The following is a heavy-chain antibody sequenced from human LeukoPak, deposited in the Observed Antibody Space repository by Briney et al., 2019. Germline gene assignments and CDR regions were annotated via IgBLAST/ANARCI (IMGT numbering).Heavy chain of an antibody. CDR1: GGSISSYY. D-gene: IGHD3-10*01. V-gene: IGHV4-4*07. J-gene: IGHJ5*02. Sequence: SETLSLTCTVSGGSISSYYWSWIRQPAGKGLEWIGRIYTGGNTNYKSRVTMSVDTSKNQFSLKLSSVTAADTAVYYCAREGSLLWFGETHNWFDPWGQGTLVTVSS. CDR3: AREGSLLWFGETHNWFDP. CDR2: IYTGGNT.